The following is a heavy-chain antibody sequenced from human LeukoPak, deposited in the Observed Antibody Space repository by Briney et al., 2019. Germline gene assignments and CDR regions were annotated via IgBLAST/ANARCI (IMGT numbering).Heavy chain of an antibody. CDR1: GFTFSNYA. V-gene: IGHV3-23*01. Sequence: GASLTLSCAASGFTFSNYAMSWVRQAPGKGLGWVSGISGSGGNTYYADSVKGRFTISRDNSKNTLYLQMNSLRAEDTAVYYCAKDLNRGYTYAYAFHYWGQGTLVTVSS. J-gene: IGHJ4*02. D-gene: IGHD5-18*01. CDR3: AKDLNRGYTYAYAFHY. CDR2: ISGSGGNT.